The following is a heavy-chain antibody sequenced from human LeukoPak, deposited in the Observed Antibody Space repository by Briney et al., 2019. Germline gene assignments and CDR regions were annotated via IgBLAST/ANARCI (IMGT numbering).Heavy chain of an antibody. CDR3: ARVQLRYCSSTSCPSGAFDI. D-gene: IGHD2-2*01. CDR1: GGSFSGYY. Sequence: SETLSLTCAVYGGSFSGYYWSWIRQPPGKGLEWIGEINHSGSTNYNPSLKSRVTISVDTSKNQFSLKLSSVTAADTAVYYCARVQLRYCSSTSCPSGAFDIWGQGTMVTVSS. V-gene: IGHV4-34*01. CDR2: INHSGST. J-gene: IGHJ3*02.